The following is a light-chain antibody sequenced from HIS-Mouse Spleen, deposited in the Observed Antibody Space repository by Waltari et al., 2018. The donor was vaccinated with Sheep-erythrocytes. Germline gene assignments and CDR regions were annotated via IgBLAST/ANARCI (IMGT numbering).Light chain of an antibody. CDR1: QSLLHSNGYNY. CDR2: LGS. Sequence: DIVMTQSPLSLPVTPGEPASISCRSSQSLLHSNGYNYLDWYLQKPGQSPQLLIYLGSNRASGVPDRFSGSGSGTDFTLKISRVEAEDVGVYYCQQYYSTLTFGGGTKVEIK. CDR3: QQYYSTLT. V-gene: IGKV2-28*01. J-gene: IGKJ4*01.